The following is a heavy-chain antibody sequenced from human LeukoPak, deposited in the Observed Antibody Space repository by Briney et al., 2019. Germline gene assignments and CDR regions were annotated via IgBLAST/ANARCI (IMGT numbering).Heavy chain of an antibody. CDR2: ISSSSSYI. D-gene: IGHD6-13*01. J-gene: IGHJ4*02. Sequence: GGSLRLSCAASGFTFSSYSMNWVRQAPGKGLEWVSSISSSSSYIYYADSVKGRFTISRDNAKNSLYLQMNSLRAEDTALYYCARGGAADLFDYWGQGTLVTVSS. CDR1: GFTFSSYS. V-gene: IGHV3-21*01. CDR3: ARGGAADLFDY.